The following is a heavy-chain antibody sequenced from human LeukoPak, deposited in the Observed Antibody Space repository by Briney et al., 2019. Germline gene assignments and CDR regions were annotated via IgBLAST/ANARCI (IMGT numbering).Heavy chain of an antibody. Sequence: ASVTVSCKASGYSFTRNGIGWVRQAPGQGLEWMGWISTNNGNRHYAQQFQGRVTMTTGTSTSTAYMELRSLRSDDTAVYYCARELVSGWYDYWGQGTLVTVSS. V-gene: IGHV1-18*01. J-gene: IGHJ4*02. CDR3: ARELVSGWYDY. CDR1: GYSFTRNG. D-gene: IGHD6-19*01. CDR2: ISTNNGNR.